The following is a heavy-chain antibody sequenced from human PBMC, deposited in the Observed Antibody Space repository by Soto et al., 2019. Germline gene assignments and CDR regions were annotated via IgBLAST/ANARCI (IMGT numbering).Heavy chain of an antibody. D-gene: IGHD5-18*01. J-gene: IGHJ4*02. CDR3: ARDRKGGYSYGYFDY. Sequence: PSETLSLTCTVAGGPISSGDYYWSWIRQPPGKGLEWIGYIYYSGSTYYNPSLKSRVTISVDTSKNQFSLKLSSVTAADTAVYYCARDRKGGYSYGYFDYWGQGTLVTVSS. CDR1: GGPISSGDYY. CDR2: IYYSGST. V-gene: IGHV4-30-4*01.